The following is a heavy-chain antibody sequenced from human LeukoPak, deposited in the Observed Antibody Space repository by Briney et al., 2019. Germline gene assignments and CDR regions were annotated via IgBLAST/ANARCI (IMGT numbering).Heavy chain of an antibody. V-gene: IGHV3-64*01. J-gene: IGHJ4*02. CDR3: ARNYYDSSGHYSHFNY. Sequence: PGGSLRLSCAASGFTFRSYAMRWVRQAPGKGLEYVSTISSNGGSTYYANSVKGRFTISRDNSKNTLYLQMGSLRAEDMAVYYCARNYYDSSGHYSHFNYWGQGTLVTVSS. D-gene: IGHD3-22*01. CDR2: ISSNGGST. CDR1: GFTFRSYA.